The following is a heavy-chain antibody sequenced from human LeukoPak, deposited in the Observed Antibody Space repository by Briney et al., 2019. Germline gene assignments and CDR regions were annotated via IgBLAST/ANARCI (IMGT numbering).Heavy chain of an antibody. D-gene: IGHD2-15*01. CDR2: INHSGST. CDR1: GFTFNNVW. V-gene: IGHV4-34*08. CDR3: AGSERMPTGWFDP. Sequence: GSLRLSCAASGFTFNNVWMTWVRQSPGKGLEWIGEINHSGSTNYNPSLQSRVTISVDTSKNQFSLKLSSVTAADTAVYYCAGSERMPTGWFDPWGQGTLVTVSS. J-gene: IGHJ5*02.